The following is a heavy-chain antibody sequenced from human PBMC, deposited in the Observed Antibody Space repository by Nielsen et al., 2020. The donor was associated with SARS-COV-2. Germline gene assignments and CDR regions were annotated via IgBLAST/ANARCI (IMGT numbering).Heavy chain of an antibody. Sequence: SETLSLTCAVSGGSISSSNWWSWVRQPPGKGLEWIGEIYHSGSTNYNPSLKSRVTISVDKSKNQFSLKLSSVTAADTAVYYCARAWGDCSGGSCYSGDYYYYGMDVWGQGTTVTVSS. J-gene: IGHJ6*02. CDR2: IYHSGST. V-gene: IGHV4-4*02. CDR1: GGSISSSNW. CDR3: ARAWGDCSGGSCYSGDYYYYGMDV. D-gene: IGHD2-15*01.